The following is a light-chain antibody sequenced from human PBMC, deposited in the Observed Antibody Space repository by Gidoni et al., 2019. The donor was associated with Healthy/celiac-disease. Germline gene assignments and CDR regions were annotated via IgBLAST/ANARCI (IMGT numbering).Light chain of an antibody. J-gene: IGKJ1*01. V-gene: IGKV1-39*01. CDR2: AAS. CDR1: QSISSY. CDR3: QQRYSTWT. Sequence: DIKMTQPPSSLSASVGDRVTITCRASQSISSYLNWYQQKPGKAPKLLIYAASSLQSGVPSRFSGSGSGTDFTLTISSLQPEDFATYYCQQRYSTWTFGQGTKVEIK.